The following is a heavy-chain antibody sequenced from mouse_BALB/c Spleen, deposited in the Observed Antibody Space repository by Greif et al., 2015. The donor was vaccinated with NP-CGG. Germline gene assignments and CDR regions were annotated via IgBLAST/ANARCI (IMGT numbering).Heavy chain of an antibody. V-gene: IGHV14-1*02. CDR1: GFNIKDYY. J-gene: IGHJ3*01. Sequence: VQLQQSGAELVRPGALVKLSCKASGFNIKDYYMHWVKQRPEQGLEWIGWIDPENGNTIYDPKFQGKASITADTSSNTAYLQLSSLTSEDTAVYYCARGQHGAAYWGQGTLVTVSA. CDR2: IDPENGNT. CDR3: ARGQHGAAY.